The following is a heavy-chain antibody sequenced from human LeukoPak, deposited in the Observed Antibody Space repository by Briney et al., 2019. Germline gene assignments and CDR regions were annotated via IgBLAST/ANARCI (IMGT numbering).Heavy chain of an antibody. V-gene: IGHV4-38-2*02. CDR2: IYHSGST. D-gene: IGHD3-10*01. J-gene: IGHJ5*02. CDR1: GGSISSYY. Sequence: SETLSLTCTVSGGSISSYYWGWIRQPPGKGLEWIGSIYHSGSTYYNPSLKSRVTISVDTSKNQFSLQLSSVTAADTAVYYCARSYYGDNWFDPWGQGTLVTVSS. CDR3: ARSYYGDNWFDP.